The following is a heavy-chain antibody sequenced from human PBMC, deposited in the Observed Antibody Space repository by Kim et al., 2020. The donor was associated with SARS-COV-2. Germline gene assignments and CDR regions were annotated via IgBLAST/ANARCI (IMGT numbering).Heavy chain of an antibody. CDR3: ARGGSSWFMDV. Sequence: ANYEQKFQGRVTITADKSTSTAYMELSSLRSEDTAVYYCARGGSSWFMDVWGQGTTVTVSS. V-gene: IGHV1-69*04. D-gene: IGHD6-13*01. J-gene: IGHJ6*02. CDR2: A.